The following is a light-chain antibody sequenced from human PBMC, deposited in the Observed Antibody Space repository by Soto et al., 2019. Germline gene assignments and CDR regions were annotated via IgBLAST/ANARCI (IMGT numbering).Light chain of an antibody. V-gene: IGLV1-47*02. CDR2: SNT. CDR3: ASWDDTLVGWV. CDR1: SSNIATNY. J-gene: IGLJ3*02. Sequence: QPVLTQPPSVSGTPGQGVTISCSGGSSNIATNYVYWYQLLPGTAPNLVIFSNTIRPPRVPDRFFGSKSGASASLVISGLRSEDEADYFCASWDDTLVGWVFGGGNQLTVL.